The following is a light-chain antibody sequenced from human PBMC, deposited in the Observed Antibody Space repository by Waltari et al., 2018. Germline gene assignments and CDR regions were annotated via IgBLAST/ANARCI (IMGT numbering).Light chain of an antibody. V-gene: IGLV3-25*03. Sequence: SYELTQPPSVSVSPGQTARITCSGDALPKPYAYWYQQKPGQAPVLVIYKDSERPSGIPERFSGSSSGTTVTLTISGVQAEDEADYYCQSADSSGTLVVFGGGTKLTVL. CDR3: QSADSSGTLVV. CDR2: KDS. CDR1: ALPKPY. J-gene: IGLJ2*01.